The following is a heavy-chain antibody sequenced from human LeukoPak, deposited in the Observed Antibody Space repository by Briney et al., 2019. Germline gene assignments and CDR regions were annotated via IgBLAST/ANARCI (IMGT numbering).Heavy chain of an antibody. V-gene: IGHV3-74*01. CDR2: ISGGGTAR. CDR1: GFTSSSYW. J-gene: IGHJ5*02. Sequence: QTGGSLRLSCAAPGFTSSSYWMHWVRQVPGKGLVWVSRISGGGTARNYADSVKGRFTISRDDAKNTVDLQMNSLRGEDTAVYYCVRGRGSYGWFDPWGQGTLVTVSS. CDR3: VRGRGSYGWFDP. D-gene: IGHD3-10*01.